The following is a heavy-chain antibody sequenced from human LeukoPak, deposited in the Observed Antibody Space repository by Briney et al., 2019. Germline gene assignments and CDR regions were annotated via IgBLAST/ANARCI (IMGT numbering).Heavy chain of an antibody. CDR2: IYHSGST. CDR1: GGSISSGGYS. J-gene: IGHJ4*02. Sequence: SETLSLTCAVSGGSISSGGYSWSWIRQPPGKGLEWIGYIYHSGSTYYNPSLKTRVTISVDTSKNQFSLKLSSVTAADTAVYYCAAGGDSSGYYLDYWGQGTLVTVSS. CDR3: AAGGDSSGYYLDY. V-gene: IGHV4-30-2*01. D-gene: IGHD3-22*01.